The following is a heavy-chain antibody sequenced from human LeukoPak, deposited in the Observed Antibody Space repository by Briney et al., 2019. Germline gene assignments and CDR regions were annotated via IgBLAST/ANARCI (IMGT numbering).Heavy chain of an antibody. CDR3: ASASSTSGWDWFDP. CDR1: GGSFSGYY. J-gene: IGHJ5*02. Sequence: KPSETLSLTCAVYGGSFSGYYWSWIRQPPGKGLEWIGEINHSGSTNYNPSLKSRVTISVDTSKNQFSLKLSSVTAADTAVYYCASASSTSGWDWFDPWGQEPWSPSPQ. V-gene: IGHV4-34*01. D-gene: IGHD2-2*01. CDR2: INHSGST.